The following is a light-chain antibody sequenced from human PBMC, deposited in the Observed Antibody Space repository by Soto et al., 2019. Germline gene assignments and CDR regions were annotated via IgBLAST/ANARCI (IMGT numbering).Light chain of an antibody. V-gene: IGKV3-20*01. CDR1: QSVGTY. Sequence: ENVLPQSQGTLSLSPGQRAIFSCRASQSVGTYLAWYQQKPVQAPRLLIFDASKRATGIPDRFSGSGSGTDFTLTISRLEPEDFAVYYCQQYGSSGRGTFGQGTKVDIK. J-gene: IGKJ1*01. CDR3: QQYGSSGRGT. CDR2: DAS.